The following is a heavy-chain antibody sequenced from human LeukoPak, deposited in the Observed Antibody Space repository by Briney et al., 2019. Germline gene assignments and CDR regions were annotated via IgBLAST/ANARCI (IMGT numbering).Heavy chain of an antibody. D-gene: IGHD1-14*01. CDR1: GFTFSSYE. Sequence: GGSLRLSCAASGFTFSSYEMNWVRQAPGRGLEWVSYISSSGSTIYYADSVKGRFTISRDNSKNTLYLQMNSLRAEDTALYYCAKPAKTDYADYWGQGTLVTVSS. CDR3: AKPAKTDYADY. V-gene: IGHV3-48*03. CDR2: ISSSGSTI. J-gene: IGHJ4*02.